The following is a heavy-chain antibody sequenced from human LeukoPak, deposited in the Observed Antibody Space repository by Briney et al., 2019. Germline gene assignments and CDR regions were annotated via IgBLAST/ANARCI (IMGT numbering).Heavy chain of an antibody. D-gene: IGHD2-8*01. V-gene: IGHV3-53*01. CDR1: GFTVSGDS. J-gene: IGHJ4*02. CDR2: IYSGDST. CDR3: ATVSGGVYFDY. Sequence: GGSLRLSCAASGFTVSGDSMSWVRQAPGKGLEWVSLIYSGDSTYYADSVKGRFTISRDNSKNTLYLQMNSLRAEDTAMYYCATVSGGVYFDYWGQGTLVTVPS.